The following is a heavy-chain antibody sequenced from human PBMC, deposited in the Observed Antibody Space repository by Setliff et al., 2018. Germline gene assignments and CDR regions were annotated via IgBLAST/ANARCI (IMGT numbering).Heavy chain of an antibody. J-gene: IGHJ4*02. CDR3: AGVRKGYSGYDFGDY. Sequence: SETLSLTCAVYGGSFSGYYWSWIRQPPGKGLEWIGSIYYSGSTNYNPSLKSRVTISLDTSRNQFSLKLRSVTAADTAVYYCAGVRKGYSGYDFGDYWGQGTLVTVSS. D-gene: IGHD5-12*01. CDR1: GGSFSGYY. V-gene: IGHV4-34*11. CDR2: IYYSGST.